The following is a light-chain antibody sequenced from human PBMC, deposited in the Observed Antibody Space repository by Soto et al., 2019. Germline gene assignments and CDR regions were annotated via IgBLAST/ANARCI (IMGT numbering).Light chain of an antibody. J-gene: IGKJ4*01. CDR3: QQYESSPLA. CDR1: QSVSSSY. Sequence: EIVLTQSPGTLSLSPGERATLSCRASQSVSSSYLAWYQQKPGQAPRLLIYGASSRATGIPDRFSGSGSGTDFSLTISRLEPEEFAVYYCQQYESSPLAFGGGTKVDIK. CDR2: GAS. V-gene: IGKV3-20*01.